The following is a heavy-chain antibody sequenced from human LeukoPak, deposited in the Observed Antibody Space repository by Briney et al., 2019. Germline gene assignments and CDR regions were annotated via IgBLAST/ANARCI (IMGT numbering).Heavy chain of an antibody. J-gene: IGHJ4*02. CDR3: ASPPAPYGFWSGYYSY. V-gene: IGHV4-30-2*01. D-gene: IGHD3-3*01. CDR1: GGSISSGGYS. CDR2: IYHSGST. Sequence: SETLSLTCAVSGGSISSGGYSWSWIRQPPGKGLEWIGYIYHSGSTYYNPSLKSRVTISVDRSKNQFSLKLSSVTAADTAVYYCASPPAPYGFWSGYYSYWGQGTLVTVSS.